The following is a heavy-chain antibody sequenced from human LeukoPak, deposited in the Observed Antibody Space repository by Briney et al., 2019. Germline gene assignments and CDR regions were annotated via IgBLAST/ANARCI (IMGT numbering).Heavy chain of an antibody. CDR1: GFTFSSYG. V-gene: IGHV3-30*02. CDR2: IRYDGSNK. D-gene: IGHD2-2*01. Sequence: GGSLRLSCAASGFTFSSYGMHWVRQAPGKGLEWVAFIRYDGSNKYYADSVKGRFTISRDNSKNTLYLQMNSLRAEDTAVYYCAKGYCSSTSCLDAFDIWGQGRMVTVSS. J-gene: IGHJ3*02. CDR3: AKGYCSSTSCLDAFDI.